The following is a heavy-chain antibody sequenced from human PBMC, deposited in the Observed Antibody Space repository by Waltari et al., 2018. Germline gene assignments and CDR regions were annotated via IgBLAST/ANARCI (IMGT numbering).Heavy chain of an antibody. J-gene: IGHJ4*02. Sequence: QVQLQESGPGLVKPSETLSLNCTVSDCSIRSYYWRWIPQPPGKGLEWIGYIYYSGSTNYNPSLKSRVTISVDTSKNQFSLKLSSVTAADTAVYYCARQAQWLPYYFDYWGQGTLVTVSS. CDR1: DCSIRSYY. V-gene: IGHV4-59*08. D-gene: IGHD3-22*01. CDR3: ARQAQWLPYYFDY. CDR2: IYYSGST.